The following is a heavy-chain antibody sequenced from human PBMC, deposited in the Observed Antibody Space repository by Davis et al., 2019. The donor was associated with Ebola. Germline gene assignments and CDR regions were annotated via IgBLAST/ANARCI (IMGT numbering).Heavy chain of an antibody. Sequence: SETLSLTCTVSGGSISSHYWSWIRQPPGKGLEWIGYIYYSGSTNYNPSLKSRVTISVDTSKNQFSLKLSSVTAADTAVYYCAREGYDSSSYTNWFDPWGQGTLVTVSS. CDR1: GGSISSHY. CDR3: AREGYDSSSYTNWFDP. V-gene: IGHV4-59*11. D-gene: IGHD3-22*01. J-gene: IGHJ5*02. CDR2: IYYSGST.